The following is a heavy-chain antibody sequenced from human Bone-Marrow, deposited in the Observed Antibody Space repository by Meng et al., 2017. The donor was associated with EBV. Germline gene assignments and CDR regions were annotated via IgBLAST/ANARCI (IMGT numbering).Heavy chain of an antibody. D-gene: IGHD3-9*01. V-gene: IGHV3-20*01. Sequence: EVHLVESGGGVVRPGGSLRLACAASGFNFEEYGMSWVRQAPGKGLEWVSGINWNGDSTDHADSVKGRFTISRDNAKNSVHLQMSSLRVEDTAFYHCARSGDEILAGYYDYWGQGPLVTVAS. CDR2: INWNGDST. CDR1: GFNFEEYG. J-gene: IGHJ4*02. CDR3: ARSGDEILAGYYDY.